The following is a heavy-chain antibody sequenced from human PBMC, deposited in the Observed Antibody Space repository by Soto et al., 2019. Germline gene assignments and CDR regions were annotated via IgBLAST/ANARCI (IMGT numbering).Heavy chain of an antibody. D-gene: IGHD3-22*01. V-gene: IGHV3-64D*06. Sequence: PGGSLRLSCSASGFTFSIYAMHWVRQAPGKGLEYISSISTNRGSTEYADYVKGRFTISRDKSKNKVYLQMRNLRVEYMAVYFCVKGEYYYDSSGYYPFDYWGQGTLVTVSS. J-gene: IGHJ4*02. CDR2: ISTNRGST. CDR1: GFTFSIYA. CDR3: VKGEYYYDSSGYYPFDY.